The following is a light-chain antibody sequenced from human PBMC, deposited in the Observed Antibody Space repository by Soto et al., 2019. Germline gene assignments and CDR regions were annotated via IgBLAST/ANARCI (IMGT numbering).Light chain of an antibody. CDR2: KAS. J-gene: IGKJ1*01. V-gene: IGKV1-5*03. CDR1: QSISHW. Sequence: DIQMTQSPSTLPASVGDRVTITCRASQSISHWLAWYQQKPGKAPKALIYKASSLESGVPSRFSGSGSGTEFTLTISSLQPDDFSTYYCQQYNSYQWTFGQGTKVDI. CDR3: QQYNSYQWT.